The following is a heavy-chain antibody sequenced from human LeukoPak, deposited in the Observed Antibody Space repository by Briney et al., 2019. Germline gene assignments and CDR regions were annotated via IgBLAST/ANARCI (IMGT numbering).Heavy chain of an antibody. D-gene: IGHD6-13*01. Sequence: ASVKVSCKASGGTFSSYAISWVRQAPGQGLEWMGGIIPIFGTANYAQKFQGRVTIAADESTSTAYMELSSLRSEDTAVYYCARGGRVGSSWYNWFDPWGQGTLVTVSS. CDR2: IIPIFGTA. CDR1: GGTFSSYA. J-gene: IGHJ5*02. V-gene: IGHV1-69*13. CDR3: ARGGRVGSSWYNWFDP.